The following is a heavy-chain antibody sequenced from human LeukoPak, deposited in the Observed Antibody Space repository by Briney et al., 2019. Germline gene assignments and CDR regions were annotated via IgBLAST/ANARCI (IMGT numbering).Heavy chain of an antibody. D-gene: IGHD3-10*01. CDR2: ISSSGSTI. V-gene: IGHV3-48*03. J-gene: IGHJ6*03. CDR1: GFTFSSYE. CDR3: ARCRVTMLRGITIEDCGYYMDV. Sequence: GGSLRLSCAASGFTFSSYEMNWVRQAPGKWLEWVSYISSSGSTIYYADSVKGRFTISRDNAKNSLYLQMNSLRAEDTAVYYCARCRVTMLRGITIEDCGYYMDVWGKGTTVTISS.